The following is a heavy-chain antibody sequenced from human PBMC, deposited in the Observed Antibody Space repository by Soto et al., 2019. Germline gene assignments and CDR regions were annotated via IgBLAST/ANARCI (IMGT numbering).Heavy chain of an antibody. CDR3: ARTYCGGDCYPTPRYYGMDV. CDR1: GFTFSDYY. J-gene: IGHJ6*02. D-gene: IGHD2-21*02. Sequence: GGSLRLSCAASGFTFSDYYMSWIRQAPGKGLEWVSYISSSGSYTNYADSVKGRFTISRDNAKNSLYLQMNSLRAEDTAVYYCARTYCGGDCYPTPRYYGMDVWGQGTTVTVSS. CDR2: ISSSGSYT. V-gene: IGHV3-11*06.